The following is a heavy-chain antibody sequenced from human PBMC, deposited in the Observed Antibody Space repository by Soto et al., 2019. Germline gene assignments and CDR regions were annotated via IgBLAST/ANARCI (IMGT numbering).Heavy chain of an antibody. J-gene: IGHJ6*03. V-gene: IGHV3-23*01. CDR3: AKGPIRFLEWFYYYYYMDV. D-gene: IGHD3-3*01. Sequence: GGSLRLSCAASGFTFSSYAMSWVRQAPGKGLEWVSAISGSGGSTYYADSVKGRFTISRDNSKNTLYLQMNSLRAEDTAVYYCAKGPIRFLEWFYYYYYMDVWGKGTTVTVSS. CDR2: ISGSGGST. CDR1: GFTFSSYA.